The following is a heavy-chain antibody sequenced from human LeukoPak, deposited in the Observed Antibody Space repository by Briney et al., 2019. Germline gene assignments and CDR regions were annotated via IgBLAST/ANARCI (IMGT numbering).Heavy chain of an antibody. CDR3: AKDRLRGGSGSSFDY. V-gene: IGHV3-48*03. Sequence: QPGGSLRLSCAASGFTFSSYEMNWVRQAPGKGLEWVSYISSSGSTIYYADSVKGRFTISRDNAKNSLYLQMNSLRAEDTAVYYCAKDRLRGGSGSSFDYWGQGTLVTVSS. CDR1: GFTFSSYE. D-gene: IGHD3-10*01. J-gene: IGHJ4*02. CDR2: ISSSGSTI.